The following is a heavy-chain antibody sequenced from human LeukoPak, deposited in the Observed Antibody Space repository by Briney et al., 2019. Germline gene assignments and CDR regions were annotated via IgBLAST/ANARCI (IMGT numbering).Heavy chain of an antibody. V-gene: IGHV1-8*01. D-gene: IGHD6-19*01. CDR1: GYTFTSYD. J-gene: IGHJ6*03. CDR2: MNPNSGNT. CDR3: ARGAMSSGWYWDYYYMDV. Sequence: ASVTVSCKASGYTFTSYDINWVRQATGQGLEWMGWMNPNSGNTGYAQKFQGRVTMTRNTSISTAYMELSSLRSEDTAVYYCARGAMSSGWYWDYYYMDVWGKGTTVTISS.